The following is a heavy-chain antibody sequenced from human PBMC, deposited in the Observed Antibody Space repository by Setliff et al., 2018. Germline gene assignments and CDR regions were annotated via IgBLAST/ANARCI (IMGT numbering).Heavy chain of an antibody. CDR3: AALDWGENFYNVDV. D-gene: IGHD7-27*01. V-gene: IGHV3-74*01. CDR2: INGDATIA. J-gene: IGHJ6*03. CDR1: GFSFNKYW. Sequence: GGSLRLSCTVYGFSFNKYWMYWARQAPGKGLEWVSRINGDATIAHYADSVKGRFTISRDNARNALYLQMVSPRGEDTGVYFCAALDWGENFYNVDVWGKGTTVTVSS.